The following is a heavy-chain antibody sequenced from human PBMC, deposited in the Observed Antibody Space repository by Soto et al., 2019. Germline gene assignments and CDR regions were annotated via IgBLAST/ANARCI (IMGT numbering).Heavy chain of an antibody. CDR1: GYTFTTYG. D-gene: IGHD3-22*01. CDR2: ISTYNGNT. V-gene: IGHV1-18*04. J-gene: IGHJ4*02. CDR3: ARDYYDSSGYYSVEYYFDY. Sequence: QVQLVQSGGVVGKPGASVKVSCKASGYTFTTYGISWVRQAPGQGLEWMGWISTYNGNTFYAQNLQGRVIMTSDTYTSTAYMELRSLRSDDTAVYYCARDYYDSSGYYSVEYYFDYWGQGTLVTVSS.